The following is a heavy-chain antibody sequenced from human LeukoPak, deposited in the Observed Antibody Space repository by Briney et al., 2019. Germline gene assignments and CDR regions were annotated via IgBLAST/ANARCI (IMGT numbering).Heavy chain of an antibody. Sequence: SQTLSLTCNVSGGSISSGGYYWSWIRQHPGKGLEWIGYIYYSGSTYYNPSLKSRVTISVDTSKNQFSPKLSSVTAADTAVYYCARDRPSNYYDSSGSRWHHAFDIWGQGTMVTVSS. CDR2: IYYSGST. V-gene: IGHV4-31*03. J-gene: IGHJ3*02. CDR1: GGSISSGGYY. D-gene: IGHD3-22*01. CDR3: ARDRPSNYYDSSGSRWHHAFDI.